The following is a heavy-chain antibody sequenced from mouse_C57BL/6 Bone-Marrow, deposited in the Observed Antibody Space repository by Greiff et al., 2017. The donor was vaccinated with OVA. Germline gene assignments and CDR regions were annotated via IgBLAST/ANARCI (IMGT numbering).Heavy chain of an antibody. D-gene: IGHD1-1*01. CDR2: INPNNGGT. J-gene: IGHJ2*01. Sequence: VQLQQSGPELVKPGASVKIPCKASGYTFTDYNMDWVKQSHGKSLEWIGDINPNNGGTIYNQKFKGKATLTVDKSSSTAYMELRSLTSEDTAVYYCARARGIGSVYYYGSSLDYWGQGTTLTDSS. CDR1: GYTFTDYN. V-gene: IGHV1-18*01. CDR3: ARARGIGSVYYYGSSLDY.